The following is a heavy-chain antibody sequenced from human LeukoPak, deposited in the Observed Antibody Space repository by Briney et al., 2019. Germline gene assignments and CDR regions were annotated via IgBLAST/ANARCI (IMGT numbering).Heavy chain of an antibody. CDR2: ISSSGSTI. J-gene: IGHJ5*02. V-gene: IGHV3-11*04. CDR3: ASNYAYYYDSSGYYTT. CDR1: GFTFSDYY. Sequence: GGSLGLSCAASGFTFSDYYMSWIRQAPGKGLEWVSYISSSGSTIYYADSVKGRFTISRDNAKNSLYLQMNSLRAEDTAVYYCASNYAYYYDSSGYYTTWGQGTLVTVSS. D-gene: IGHD3-22*01.